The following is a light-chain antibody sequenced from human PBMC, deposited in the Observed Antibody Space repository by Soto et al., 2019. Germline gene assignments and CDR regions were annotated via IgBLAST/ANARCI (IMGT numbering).Light chain of an antibody. V-gene: IGLV1-47*01. J-gene: IGLJ7*01. CDR2: RNN. CDR1: SSNIGSNY. Sequence: QSVLTQPPSASGTPGQRVTISCSGSSSNIGSNYVYWYQQLPGTAPKLLIYRNNQRPSGVPDRFSGSKSGTSASLAISGLRSEEVDVYYCAAWDDSLSAVFGGGTQQTVL. CDR3: AAWDDSLSAV.